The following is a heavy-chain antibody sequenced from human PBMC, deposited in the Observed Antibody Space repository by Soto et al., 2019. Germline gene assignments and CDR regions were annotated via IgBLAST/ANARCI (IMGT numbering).Heavy chain of an antibody. CDR3: ARGVGSSPPRY. J-gene: IGHJ4*02. D-gene: IGHD1-26*01. CDR1: GGSISVYY. CDR2: IYASGSP. V-gene: IGHV4-59*01. Sequence: SETLSLTCTISGGSISVYYWSWVRQPPGHELEWIGYIYASGSPYYNPSLRSRVTISADTSKNQISLKLTSPTAANTAVYYCARGVGSSPPRYWGRGTLVTSPQ.